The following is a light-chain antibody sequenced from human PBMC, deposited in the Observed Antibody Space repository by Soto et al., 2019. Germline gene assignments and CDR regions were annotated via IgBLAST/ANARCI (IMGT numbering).Light chain of an antibody. V-gene: IGLV2-23*02. Sequence: QSALTQPASVSGSPGQSITISCTGTSNDVGTYNRVSWYQQYPGKAPTLMIYEVNKRPSGVSNRFTGSKSGNTASLTISWLKGEDEADYYCCSSVGSPIWVFGGGTKLTVL. CDR3: CSSVGSPIWV. CDR2: EVN. J-gene: IGLJ3*02. CDR1: SNDVGTYNR.